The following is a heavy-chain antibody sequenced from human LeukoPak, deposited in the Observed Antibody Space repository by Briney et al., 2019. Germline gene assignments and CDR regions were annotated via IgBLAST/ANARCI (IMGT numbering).Heavy chain of an antibody. CDR2: ISSSGSTI. Sequence: PGGSLRLSCTASGFTFSSYGMHWVRQAPGKGLGWVSYISSSGSTIYYADSVKGRFTISRDNAKNSLYLQMNSLRAEDTAVYYCARDIGWGYCSGGSCPDYWGQGTLVTVSS. CDR1: GFTFSSYG. J-gene: IGHJ4*02. CDR3: ARDIGWGYCSGGSCPDY. D-gene: IGHD2-15*01. V-gene: IGHV3-48*04.